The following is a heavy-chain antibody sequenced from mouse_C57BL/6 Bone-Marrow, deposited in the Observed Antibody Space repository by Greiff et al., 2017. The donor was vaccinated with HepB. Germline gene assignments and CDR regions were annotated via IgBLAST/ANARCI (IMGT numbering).Heavy chain of an antibody. D-gene: IGHD5-5*01. CDR2: IRLKSDNYAT. CDR1: GFTFSNYW. CDR3: TGSLYLLIYAMDY. V-gene: IGHV6-3*01. J-gene: IGHJ4*01. Sequence: VQLKESGGGLVQPGGSMKLSCVASGFTFSNYWMNWVRQSPEKGLEWVAQIRLKSDNYATHYAESVKGRFTISRDDSKSSVYLQMNNLRAEDTGIYDCTGSLYLLIYAMDYWGQGTSVTVSS.